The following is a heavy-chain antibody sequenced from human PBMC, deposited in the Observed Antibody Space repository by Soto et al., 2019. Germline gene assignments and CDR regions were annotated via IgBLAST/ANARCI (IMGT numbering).Heavy chain of an antibody. CDR1: GFTFSTYW. CDR2: INGDGRAT. Sequence: EVQLVESGGGLVQPGGSLRLSCAASGFTFSTYWMHWVRQGPGKGLLWVPRINGDGRATTYGDSVKGRFTISRDNAKNTLYLQMNSLRAEATAVYYCATTVEGWGQGTLVTVSS. J-gene: IGHJ4*02. V-gene: IGHV3-74*01. D-gene: IGHD7-27*01. CDR3: ATTVEG.